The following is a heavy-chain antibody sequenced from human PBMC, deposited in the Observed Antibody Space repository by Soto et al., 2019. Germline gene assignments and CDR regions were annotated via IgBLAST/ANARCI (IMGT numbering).Heavy chain of an antibody. V-gene: IGHV4-4*02. CDR1: GGSISSSNW. D-gene: IGHD3-22*01. Sequence: PSETLALSCAVSGGSISSSNWWSFFRQPPGKGLEWIGEIYHSGSTNYNPSLKSRVTISVDKSKNQFSLKLSSVTAADTAVYYCATTVGDYYDSSGYYYFDYWGQGTLVTVSS. CDR3: ATTVGDYYDSSGYYYFDY. CDR2: IYHSGST. J-gene: IGHJ4*02.